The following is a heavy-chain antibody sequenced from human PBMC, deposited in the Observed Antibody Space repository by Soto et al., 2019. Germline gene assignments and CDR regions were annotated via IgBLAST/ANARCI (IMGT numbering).Heavy chain of an antibody. Sequence: SDTRSLTCTVSGGSITRGGYYGSWIRQHPGKGLEWIGYIYYSGSTYYNPSLKSRVTISVDTSKSQFSLKLSSVTAADTAVYYCARDFTDSSGPTLGMGVWGQGTTVT. CDR3: ARDFTDSSGPTLGMGV. CDR1: GGSITRGGYY. D-gene: IGHD6-19*01. V-gene: IGHV4-31*03. CDR2: IYYSGST. J-gene: IGHJ6*02.